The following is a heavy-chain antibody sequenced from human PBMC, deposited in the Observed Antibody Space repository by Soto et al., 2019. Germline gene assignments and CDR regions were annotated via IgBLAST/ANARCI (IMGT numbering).Heavy chain of an antibody. D-gene: IGHD2-8*02. V-gene: IGHV3-23*01. CDR3: AKATATGGGAFDI. J-gene: IGHJ3*02. CDR2: ILVDGRT. Sequence: GGSLRLSCAASGFICSSYDMSWVRQAPGKGLEWVSTILVDGRTFYVDSVKGRFTISRDSSQNTVYLQMNSLTARDTALYYCAKATATGGGAFDICGQGTMVTVSS. CDR1: GFICSSYD.